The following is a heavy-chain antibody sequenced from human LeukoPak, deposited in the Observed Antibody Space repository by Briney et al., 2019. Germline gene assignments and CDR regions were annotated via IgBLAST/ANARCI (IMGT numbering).Heavy chain of an antibody. V-gene: IGHV3-23*01. D-gene: IGHD2-15*01. Sequence: GGSLRLSCAASGFTFSSYAMSWVRQAPGKGLEWISAISGSGGNTYYADSVKGRLTISRDNSKNTLFLQMNSLRVEDTAVYYCAKEDPIVSVGFDYWGQGTLVAVTS. J-gene: IGHJ4*02. CDR1: GFTFSSYA. CDR2: ISGSGGNT. CDR3: AKEDPIVSVGFDY.